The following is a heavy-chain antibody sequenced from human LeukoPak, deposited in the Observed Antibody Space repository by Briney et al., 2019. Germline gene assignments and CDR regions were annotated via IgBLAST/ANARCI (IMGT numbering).Heavy chain of an antibody. CDR3: ARRYGSGSYYTFVY. D-gene: IGHD3-10*01. J-gene: IGHJ4*02. CDR1: GGSISSYY. V-gene: IGHV4-59*08. Sequence: PSETLSLTCTVSGGSISSYYWNWIRQPPGKGLEWIGYIYYSGSTNYNPSLKSRVTISVDTSKNQFSLKLSSVTAADTAVYYCARRYGSGSYYTFVYWGQGSLVTVSS. CDR2: IYYSGST.